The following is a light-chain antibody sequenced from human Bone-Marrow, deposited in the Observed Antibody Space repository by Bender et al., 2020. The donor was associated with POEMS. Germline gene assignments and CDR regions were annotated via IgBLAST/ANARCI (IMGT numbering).Light chain of an antibody. CDR2: GSR. V-gene: IGLV1-40*01. J-gene: IGLJ2*01. Sequence: QSLLTQPPSVSGAPGQGVTISCTGSSFNIGAGYDVHWYQQLPGVAPKLLIYGSRHRPSGVPDRFSGSKSGTSASLAISGLRSQDEADYYCATWDDSLTGHVVFGGGTKLTVL. CDR3: ATWDDSLTGHVV. CDR1: SFNIGAGYD.